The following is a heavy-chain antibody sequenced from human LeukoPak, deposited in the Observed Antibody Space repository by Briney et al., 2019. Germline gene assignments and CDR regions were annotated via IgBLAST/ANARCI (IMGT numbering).Heavy chain of an antibody. CDR2: ISAYNGNT. Sequence: ASVNLSCKASAYTFTSYGISWVRQPPGQGLEWMGWISAYNGNTNYAQKLQGRVTMTTDTSTSTAYMELRSVRSDDTVVYCCARVFSAMTQNWFDPWGQGTLVTVSS. CDR1: AYTFTSYG. J-gene: IGHJ5*02. CDR3: ARVFSAMTQNWFDP. V-gene: IGHV1-18*01. D-gene: IGHD2-2*01.